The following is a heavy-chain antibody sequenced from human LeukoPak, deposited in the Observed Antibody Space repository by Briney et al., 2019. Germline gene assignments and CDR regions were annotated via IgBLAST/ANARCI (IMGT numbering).Heavy chain of an antibody. V-gene: IGHV3-7*01. J-gene: IGHJ4*02. D-gene: IGHD2-2*03. Sequence: PGGSLRLSCAASGFTFSSYWMSWVRQAPGKELEWVANIKQDGSEKYYVDSVKGRFTISRDNAKNSLYLQMNSLRAEDTAVYYCARDLGSIDFDYWGQGTLVTVSS. CDR3: ARDLGSIDFDY. CDR1: GFTFSSYW. CDR2: IKQDGSEK.